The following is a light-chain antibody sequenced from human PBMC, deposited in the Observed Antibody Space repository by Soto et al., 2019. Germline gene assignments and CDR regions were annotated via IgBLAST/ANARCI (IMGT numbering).Light chain of an antibody. CDR3: LAWDDSLNGNL. CDR2: TND. V-gene: IGLV1-44*01. J-gene: IGLJ1*01. CDR1: SSNIESNT. Sequence: QSVLTQPPSASGTPWQRVTISCSGSSSNIESNTVYWYQQLPGMAPRLLIHTNDRRPSGVPDRFSGSKSGTSASLAISGLQSEDEADYYCLAWDDSLNGNLFGTGTKVTVL.